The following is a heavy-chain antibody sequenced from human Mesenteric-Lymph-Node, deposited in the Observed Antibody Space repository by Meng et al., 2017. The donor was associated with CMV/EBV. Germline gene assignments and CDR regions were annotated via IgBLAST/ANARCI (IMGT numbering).Heavy chain of an antibody. CDR1: GGSVTSGGYY. CDR2: VYYSGST. Sequence: LSLICTVSGGSVTSGGYYWSWIRQPPGKGLEWIGHVYYSGSTDDNPSLKSRVTISLDTSKNQFSLRLSSVTAADTAVYYCGRGLLDVYWGQGTLVTVSS. J-gene: IGHJ4*02. CDR3: GRGLLDVY. V-gene: IGHV4-61*08.